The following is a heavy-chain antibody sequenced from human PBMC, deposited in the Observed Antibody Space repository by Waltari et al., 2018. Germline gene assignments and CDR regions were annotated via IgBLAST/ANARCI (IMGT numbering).Heavy chain of an antibody. CDR1: GGSISSYY. V-gene: IGHV4-59*01. J-gene: IGHJ2*01. Sequence: QVQLQESGPGLVKPSETLSLTCTVSGGSISSYYWSWIRQPPGKGLEWIGYIYYSGSTNYNPSLKSRVTISVDTSKNQFSLKLSSVTAADTAVYYCARPKYGRDWWYFDLWGRGTLVTVSS. D-gene: IGHD2-21*01. CDR3: ARPKYGRDWWYFDL. CDR2: IYYSGST.